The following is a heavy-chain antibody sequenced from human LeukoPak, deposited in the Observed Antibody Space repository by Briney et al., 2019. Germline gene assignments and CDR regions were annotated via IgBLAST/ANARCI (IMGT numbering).Heavy chain of an antibody. V-gene: IGHV3-7*05. Sequence: PGGSLRLSCAASAFTFRTYWMSCVRQAPGKGLEWVAMIKPDGSEKYYVDSVKGLFTISRDNAKNSLYLQMTSLRAEDTAVYYCTRDASGDTNSGPRMDVWGQGTTVTVSS. CDR3: TRDASGDTNSGPRMDV. J-gene: IGHJ6*02. CDR1: AFTFRTYW. D-gene: IGHD1-26*01. CDR2: IKPDGSEK.